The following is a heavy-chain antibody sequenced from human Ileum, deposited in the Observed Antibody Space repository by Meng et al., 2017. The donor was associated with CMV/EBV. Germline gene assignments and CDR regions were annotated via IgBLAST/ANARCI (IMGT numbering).Heavy chain of an antibody. V-gene: IGHV4-59*01. D-gene: IGHD3-10*01. CDR3: ARVGITPRPVQYHFYGMDV. CDR1: GDSISSYY. CDR2: ASYTGTT. J-gene: IGHJ6*01. Sequence: SETLSLTCTVSGDSISSYYWSWIRQPPGKGLEWIGFASYTGTTSYNPSLESRVTISVDTSKNQFSLTLSPVSAADTAVYYCARVGITPRPVQYHFYGMDVWGQGTTVTGSS.